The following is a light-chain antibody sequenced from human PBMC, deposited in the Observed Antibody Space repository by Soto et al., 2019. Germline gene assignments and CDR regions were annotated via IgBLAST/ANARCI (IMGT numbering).Light chain of an antibody. CDR3: CSYAGSYTLYV. CDR1: SSDVGGYNY. J-gene: IGLJ1*01. V-gene: IGLV2-11*01. CDR2: DVS. Sequence: QSALTQPRSVSGSPGHAVTISCTGTSSDVGGYNYVSWYQQHPGKAPKLMIYDVSKRPSGVTDRFSGSKYGNTASLTISGLQAEDEADYYCCSYAGSYTLYVFGTGTKVTVL.